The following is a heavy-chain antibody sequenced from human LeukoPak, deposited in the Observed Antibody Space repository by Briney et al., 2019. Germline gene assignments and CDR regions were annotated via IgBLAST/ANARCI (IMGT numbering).Heavy chain of an antibody. CDR1: GFTFSSYS. D-gene: IGHD2-15*01. CDR3: ARAPQGYCSGGSCYSDAFDI. V-gene: IGHV3-21*01. CDR2: ISSSSSYI. Sequence: GGSLRLSCAASGFTFSSYSMNWVRQAPGKGLEWVSSISSSSSYIYYADSVKGRFTNSRDNDKNSLYLQMNSLRAEDTAVYYCARAPQGYCSGGSCYSDAFDIWGQGTMVTVSS. J-gene: IGHJ3*02.